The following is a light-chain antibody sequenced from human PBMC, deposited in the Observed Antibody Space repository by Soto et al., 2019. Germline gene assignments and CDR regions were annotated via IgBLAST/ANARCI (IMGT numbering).Light chain of an antibody. CDR1: QTISSW. Sequence: DIQMTQSPSTLSGSVGGRVTITCRASQTISSWLAWYQQKPGKAPKLLIYKASTLKSGVPPRFSGSGSGTEFTLTISSLQPDDFATYYCQHYNSYSEAFGQGTKV. CDR2: KAS. CDR3: QHYNSYSEA. V-gene: IGKV1-5*03. J-gene: IGKJ1*01.